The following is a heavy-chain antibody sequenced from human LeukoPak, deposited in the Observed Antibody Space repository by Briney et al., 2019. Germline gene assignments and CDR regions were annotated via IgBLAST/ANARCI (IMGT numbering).Heavy chain of an antibody. CDR1: GFTFSSYS. J-gene: IGHJ4*02. V-gene: IGHV3-48*01. D-gene: IGHD2-8*01. CDR3: AKVPSLYHFHS. Sequence: GGSLRLSCAASGFTFSSYSMNWVRQAPGKGLEWVSHITASGTAMFYADSVKGRFTISRDNAKNSLYLQMNSLRAEDTAVYYCAKVPSLYHFHSWGQGTLVTVSS. CDR2: ITASGTAM.